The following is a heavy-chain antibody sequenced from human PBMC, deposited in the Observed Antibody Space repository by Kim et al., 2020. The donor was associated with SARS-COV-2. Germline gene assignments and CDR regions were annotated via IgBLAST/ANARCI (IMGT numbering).Heavy chain of an antibody. Sequence: SETLSLTCAVSGDSITSDYYCWSWIRQSPGKGLEWIGYIYYSGNTYYNPSLKSRVTISRDTSKNQFSLRLSSVTAADTAIYYCARGKVVVISYGLHVWGQGTTVSVSS. V-gene: IGHV4-30-4*01. D-gene: IGHD3-22*01. CDR2: IYYSGNT. J-gene: IGHJ6*02. CDR1: GDSITSDYYC. CDR3: ARGKVVVISYGLHV.